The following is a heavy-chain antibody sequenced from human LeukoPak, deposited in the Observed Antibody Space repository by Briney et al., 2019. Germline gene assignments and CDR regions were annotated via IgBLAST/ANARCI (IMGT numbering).Heavy chain of an antibody. J-gene: IGHJ4*02. Sequence: PSQTLSLTCSVSGDSISSDGYCWSWIRQHPGKGLEWIGYIYYSGSTYYNPPLKSRVTISADTSKNQFSLNLSSVTAADTAVYYCARNYGDYGYYWGQGTLVTVSS. V-gene: IGHV4-31*03. CDR1: GDSISSDGYC. CDR3: ARNYGDYGYY. CDR2: IYYSGST. D-gene: IGHD4/OR15-4a*01.